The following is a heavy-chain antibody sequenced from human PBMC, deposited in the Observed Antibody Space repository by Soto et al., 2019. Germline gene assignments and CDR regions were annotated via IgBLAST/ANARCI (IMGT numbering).Heavy chain of an antibody. CDR1: GFTISSYA. D-gene: IGHD3-16*01. V-gene: IGHV3-23*01. J-gene: IGHJ4*02. Sequence: EVLLLESGGGLVQPGGSLRLSCAASGFTISSYAMSWVRQAPGKGLEWVSGISGGDGSTYYVDSLKGRFTISRDNSKNTLYLQMNSLSVEDTAVYYCSKGWGDYWGQGTLVTVSS. CDR2: ISGGDGST. CDR3: SKGWGDY.